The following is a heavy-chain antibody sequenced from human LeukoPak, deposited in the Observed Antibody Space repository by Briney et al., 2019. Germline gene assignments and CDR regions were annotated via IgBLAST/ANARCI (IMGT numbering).Heavy chain of an antibody. CDR2: IYYSGST. Sequence: NSSETLSLTCTVSGGSISSGDYSWSWSRQPPGKGLEWIGYIYYSGSTYYNPSLKSRVTISVDTSKNQFSLKLSSVTAADTAVYYCASLGPYCSSTSCYFSWFDPWGQGTLVTVSS. V-gene: IGHV4-30-4*01. J-gene: IGHJ5*02. D-gene: IGHD2-2*01. CDR1: GGSISSGDYS. CDR3: ASLGPYCSSTSCYFSWFDP.